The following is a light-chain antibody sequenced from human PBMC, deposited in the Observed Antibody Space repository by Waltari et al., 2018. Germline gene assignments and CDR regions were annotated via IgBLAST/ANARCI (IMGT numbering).Light chain of an antibody. Sequence: QSALTQPASVSGSPGQSITISCTGTISDVGSYDYVSCYQQHPGKAPKVMLYDVSNRPSGVSNRFSGSKSGNTASLTISGLQAEDEADYYCSSHTSNNVVVFGGGTKLTVL. CDR1: ISDVGSYDY. CDR3: SSHTSNNVVV. V-gene: IGLV2-14*01. CDR2: DVS. J-gene: IGLJ2*01.